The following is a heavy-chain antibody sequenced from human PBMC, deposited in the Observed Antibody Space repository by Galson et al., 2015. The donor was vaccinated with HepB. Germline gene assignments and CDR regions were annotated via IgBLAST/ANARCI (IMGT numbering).Heavy chain of an antibody. D-gene: IGHD2-15*01. J-gene: IGHJ3*02. CDR2: TYYRSKWYN. CDR1: GDSVSSNSAA. V-gene: IGHV6-1*01. Sequence: CAISGDSVSSNSAAWNWIRQSPSRGLEWLGRTYYRSKWYNDYAVSVKSRITINPDTSKNQFSLQLNSVTPEDTAVYYCARVDVGPGLYCSGGSCYVRESFAFDIWGQGTMVTVSS. CDR3: ARVDVGPGLYCSGGSCYVRESFAFDI.